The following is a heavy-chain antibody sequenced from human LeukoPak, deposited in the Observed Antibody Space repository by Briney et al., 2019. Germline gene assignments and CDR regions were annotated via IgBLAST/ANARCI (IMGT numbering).Heavy chain of an antibody. CDR2: IYYSGST. V-gene: IGHV4-39*07. CDR3: ARDNYYDSSGYYCIDY. CDR1: GGSISSSSYY. Sequence: SETLSLTCTVSGGSISSSSYYWGWIRQPPGKGLEWIGSIYYSGSTYYNPSLKSRVTISVDTSKNQFSLKLSSVTAADTAVYYCARDNYYDSSGYYCIDYWGQGTLVTVSS. J-gene: IGHJ4*02. D-gene: IGHD3-22*01.